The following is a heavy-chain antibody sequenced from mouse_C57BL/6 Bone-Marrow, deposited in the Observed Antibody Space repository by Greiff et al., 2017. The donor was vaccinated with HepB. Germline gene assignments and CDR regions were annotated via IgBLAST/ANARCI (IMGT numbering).Heavy chain of an antibody. CDR3: TEPLLITTVPHWYFDV. D-gene: IGHD1-1*01. CDR2: IRLKSDNYAT. J-gene: IGHJ1*03. V-gene: IGHV6-3*01. Sequence: EVQLVESGGGLVQPGGSMKLSCVASGFTFSNYWMNWVRQSPEKGLEWVAQIRLKSDNYATHYAESVKGRFTISRDDSKSSVYLQMNNLRAEDTGIYYCTEPLLITTVPHWYFDVWGTGTTVTVSS. CDR1: GFTFSNYW.